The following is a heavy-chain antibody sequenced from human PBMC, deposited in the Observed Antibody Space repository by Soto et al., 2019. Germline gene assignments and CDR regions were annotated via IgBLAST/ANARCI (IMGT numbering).Heavy chain of an antibody. D-gene: IGHD6-19*01. CDR2: ISSSGSTI. CDR1: GFTFSSYE. V-gene: IGHV3-48*03. J-gene: IGHJ4*02. Sequence: GGSLRLSCAASGFTFSSYEMNWVRQAPGKGLEWVSYISSSGSTIYYTDSVKGRLTISRDNAKNSLYLQMNSLRAEDTAVYYCARDGAVAGHEGFGYWGQGTLVTVSS. CDR3: ARDGAVAGHEGFGY.